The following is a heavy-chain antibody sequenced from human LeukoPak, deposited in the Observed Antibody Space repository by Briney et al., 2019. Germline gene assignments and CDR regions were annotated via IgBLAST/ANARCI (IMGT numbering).Heavy chain of an antibody. CDR3: ARPSYGGNYFDY. CDR2: IYYSGST. D-gene: IGHD5-18*01. CDR1: GRSISSSSYY. Sequence: SETLSLTCTVSGRSISSSSYYWAWIRQPPGKGLEWIGSIYYSGSTYYNPSLKSRVTISVDTSKNQFSLKLSSVTAADTAVYYCARPSYGGNYFDYWGQGTLVTVSS. J-gene: IGHJ4*02. V-gene: IGHV4-39*01.